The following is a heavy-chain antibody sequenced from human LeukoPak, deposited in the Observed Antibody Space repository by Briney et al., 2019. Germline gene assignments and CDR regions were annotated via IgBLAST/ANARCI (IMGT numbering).Heavy chain of an antibody. D-gene: IGHD3-22*01. V-gene: IGHV4-39*07. CDR1: GGSISSNSYY. CDR3: ARDLPRTMIVSRGDAFDI. Sequence: SETLSLTCTVSGGSISSNSYYWGWIRQPPGKGLEWIGSIYYSGSTYYNPSLKSRATISVDTSKNQFSLKLSSVTAADTAVYYCARDLPRTMIVSRGDAFDIWGQGTMVTVSS. J-gene: IGHJ3*02. CDR2: IYYSGST.